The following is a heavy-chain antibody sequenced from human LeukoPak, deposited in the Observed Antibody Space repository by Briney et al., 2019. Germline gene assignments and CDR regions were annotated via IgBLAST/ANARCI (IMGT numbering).Heavy chain of an antibody. J-gene: IGHJ4*02. Sequence: GGSLRLSCAASGFTVSSNYMSWVRQAPGKGLEWVSVIYSGGSTYYADSVKGRFTISRDNSKNTLYLQMNSLRAEDTAVYYCARGVDGPRDGYNYRYWGQGTLVTVSS. V-gene: IGHV3-66*01. CDR3: ARGVDGPRDGYNYRY. CDR1: GFTVSSNY. CDR2: IYSGGST. D-gene: IGHD5-24*01.